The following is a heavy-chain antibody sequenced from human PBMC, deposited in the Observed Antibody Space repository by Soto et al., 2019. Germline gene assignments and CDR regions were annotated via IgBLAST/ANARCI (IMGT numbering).Heavy chain of an antibody. V-gene: IGHV1-69*01. J-gene: IGHJ5*02. CDR3: SREVRRNYPLEFLGWFDP. CDR1: GGTFSSYA. D-gene: IGHD4-4*01. CDR2: IIPIYGTA. Sequence: QVQLVQSGAEVKKPGSSVKVSCKASGGTFSSYAISWVRQAPGQGPEWMGGIIPIYGTANYAQKFQGRVTITADESTSTAYMELSSLRSEDTAVYYCSREVRRNYPLEFLGWFDPWGQGTLVTVSS.